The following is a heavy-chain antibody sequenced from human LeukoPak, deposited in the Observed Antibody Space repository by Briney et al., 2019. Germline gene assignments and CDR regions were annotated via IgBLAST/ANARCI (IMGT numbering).Heavy chain of an antibody. CDR2: IYPADSDT. CDR1: GYTFTTSS. Sequence: GGSRGIPGKGFGYTFTTSSIGWVGQMPGKGLEWMGIIYPADSDTRNSPSFQGQVTISADKSISTAYLQWSSLKASDTAMYYCARQHSSSSDYWGQGTLVTVSS. CDR3: ARQHSSSSDY. J-gene: IGHJ4*02. V-gene: IGHV5-51*01. D-gene: IGHD6-6*01.